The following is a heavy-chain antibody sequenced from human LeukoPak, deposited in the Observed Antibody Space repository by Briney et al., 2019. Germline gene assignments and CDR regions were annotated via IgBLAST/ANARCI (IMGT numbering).Heavy chain of an antibody. CDR1: GGSFSGYY. Sequence: SETLSLICAVYGGSFSGYYWSWIRQPPGKGLEWIGEINHSGRTNYNPSLKSRVTISVDTSKNQFSLKLSSVTAADTAVYYCARGFWAPSLGTHYLDYWGQGMLVTVSS. D-gene: IGHD3-16*01. J-gene: IGHJ4*02. CDR3: ARGFWAPSLGTHYLDY. CDR2: INHSGRT. V-gene: IGHV4-34*01.